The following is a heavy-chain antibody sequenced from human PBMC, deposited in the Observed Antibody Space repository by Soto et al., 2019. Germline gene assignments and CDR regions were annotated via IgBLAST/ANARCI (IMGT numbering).Heavy chain of an antibody. V-gene: IGHV3-49*03. J-gene: IGHJ6*03. CDR1: GFTFGDYA. D-gene: IGHD3-16*01. CDR2: IRSKAYGGTT. CDR3: NREAAGGIDYYYYMDV. Sequence: EVQLVESGGGLVQPGRSLRLSCTASGFTFGDYAMSWFRQAPGKGLEWVGFIRSKAYGGTTEYAASVKGRFTISRDDSQSIAYLQMNCLKTEDTAVYYCNREAAGGIDYYYYMDVWGKGTTVTVSS.